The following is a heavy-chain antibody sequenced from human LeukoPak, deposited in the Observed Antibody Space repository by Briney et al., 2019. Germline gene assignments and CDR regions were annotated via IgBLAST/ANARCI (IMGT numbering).Heavy chain of an antibody. CDR1: NYSISSGYF. CDR3: ARGPYTNTNYFDP. CDR2: ISHSGST. D-gene: IGHD1-1*01. V-gene: IGHV4-38-2*01. J-gene: IGHJ5*02. Sequence: SETLSLTCGVSNYSISSGYFWGCLRQSPGKGLEWIGSISHSGSTYYNPSLESRVTISLDTSKNQFSLKLGSVTAADTAVYFCARGPYTNTNYFDPWGQGTQVTVTS.